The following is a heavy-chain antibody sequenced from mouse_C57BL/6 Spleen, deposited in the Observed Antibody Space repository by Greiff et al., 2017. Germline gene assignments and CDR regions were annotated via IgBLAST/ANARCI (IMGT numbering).Heavy chain of an antibody. CDR3: ARGTPHWYYLDY. Sequence: VKLVESGPELVKPGASVKISCKASGYAFSSSWMNWVKQRPGKGLEWIGRLYPGDGDTNYNGKFKGKATLTADKASSTAYMHLSSLTSEDSAVYFCARGTPHWYYLDYWGQGTTLTVSS. CDR2: LYPGDGDT. J-gene: IGHJ2*01. CDR1: GYAFSSSW. V-gene: IGHV1-82*01.